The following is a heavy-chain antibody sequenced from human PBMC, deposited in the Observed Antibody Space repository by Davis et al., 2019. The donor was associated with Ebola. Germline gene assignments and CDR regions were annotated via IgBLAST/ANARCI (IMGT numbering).Heavy chain of an antibody. CDR2: INPHNGNT. D-gene: IGHD1-1*01. V-gene: IGHV1-18*04. CDR3: ARAQFPTTSDH. CDR1: GYTFANYG. J-gene: IGHJ4*02. Sequence: ASVKVSCKASGYTFANYGITWVRQAPGQGLEWVGWINPHNGNTNYAQNVQGRVTMTTDTSTSTAYMEVGSLRSDDTAVYYCARAQFPTTSDHWGQGTLVTVSS.